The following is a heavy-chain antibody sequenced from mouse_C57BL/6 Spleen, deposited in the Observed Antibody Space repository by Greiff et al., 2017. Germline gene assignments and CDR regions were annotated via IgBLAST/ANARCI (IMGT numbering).Heavy chain of an antibody. Sequence: EVQLQQSGPELVKPGASVKISCKASGYTFTDYYMNWVKQSHGKSLEWIGDINPNNGGTSYNQKFKGKATLTVDKSSSTAYMELRSLTSEDSAVYYCARSDKGYFDVWGTGTTVTVSS. D-gene: IGHD3-3*01. CDR1: GYTFTDYY. J-gene: IGHJ1*03. CDR3: ARSDKGYFDV. CDR2: INPNNGGT. V-gene: IGHV1-26*01.